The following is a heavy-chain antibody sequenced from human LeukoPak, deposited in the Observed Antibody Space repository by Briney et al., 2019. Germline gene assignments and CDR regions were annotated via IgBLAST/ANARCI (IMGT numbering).Heavy chain of an antibody. V-gene: IGHV1-3*01. CDR2: INAANGNT. J-gene: IGHJ5*02. CDR1: GYTFSSYA. D-gene: IGHD2-2*02. Sequence: KVSCXASGYTFSSYALHWVRQAPGQGLEWMGWINAANGNTKYSQNFQGRVTITRDTSATTAYMELSGLRSEDTAVYYCAREGMWDCSSSTCYRWFDPWGQGTLVTVSS. CDR3: AREGMWDCSSSTCYRWFDP.